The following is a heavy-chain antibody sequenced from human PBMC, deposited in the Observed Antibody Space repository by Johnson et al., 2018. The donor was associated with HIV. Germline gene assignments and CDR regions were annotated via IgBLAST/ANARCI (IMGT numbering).Heavy chain of an antibody. CDR2: IKRETDGGTT. CDR1: GFTFTNAW. D-gene: IGHD3-10*01. J-gene: IGHJ3*02. Sequence: VQLVESGGGVVQPGRSLRLSCAASGFTFTNAWMSWVRQAPGKGLEWLGRIKRETDGGTTDYAAPVKDRFTISRDDSKNTLYTQMNSLRAGDTAVYYCARAGKWSGDAFDIWGQGTTVTVSS. V-gene: IGHV3-15*01. CDR3: ARAGKWSGDAFDI.